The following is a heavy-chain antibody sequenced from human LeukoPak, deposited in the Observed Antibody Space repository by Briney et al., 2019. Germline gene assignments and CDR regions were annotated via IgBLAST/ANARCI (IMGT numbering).Heavy chain of an antibody. CDR2: INHSGST. Sequence: SETLSLTCTVSGGSISSYYWSWIRQPPGKGLEWIGEINHSGSTNYNPSLKSRVTISVDTSKKQFFLRLSSVTAADTAVYYCAKGHWYSSGWYWSHWFDPWGQGTLVTVSS. CDR1: GGSISSYY. J-gene: IGHJ5*02. CDR3: AKGHWYSSGWYWSHWFDP. V-gene: IGHV4-34*01. D-gene: IGHD6-19*01.